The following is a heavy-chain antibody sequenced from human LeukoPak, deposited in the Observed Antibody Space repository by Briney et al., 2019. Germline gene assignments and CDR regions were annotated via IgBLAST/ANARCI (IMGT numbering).Heavy chain of an antibody. CDR1: GGTFSSYA. J-gene: IGHJ5*02. D-gene: IGHD2-2*01. Sequence: SVKVSCKASGGTFSSYAISWVRQAPGQGLEWMGRIIPILGIANYAQKFQGRVTITADKSTSTAYMELSSLRSEDTAVYYCARAALIPAAAIPWFDPWGQGTLVTVSS. CDR3: ARAALIPAAAIPWFDP. V-gene: IGHV1-69*04. CDR2: IIPILGIA.